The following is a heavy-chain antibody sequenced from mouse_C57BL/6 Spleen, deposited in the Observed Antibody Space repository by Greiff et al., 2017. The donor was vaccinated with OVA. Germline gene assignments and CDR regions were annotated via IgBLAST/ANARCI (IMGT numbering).Heavy chain of an antibody. J-gene: IGHJ1*03. V-gene: IGHV1-9*01. Sequence: QVQLQQSGAELMKPGASVKLSCKATGYTFTGYWIEWVKQRPGHGLEWIGEILPGSGSTNYTEKFKGKATFTADTSSNTAYLQLSSLTTEDSAIYYCARSRGRLYWYFDVWGTGTTVTVSS. CDR2: ILPGSGST. CDR1: GYTFTGYW. CDR3: ARSRGRLYWYFDV.